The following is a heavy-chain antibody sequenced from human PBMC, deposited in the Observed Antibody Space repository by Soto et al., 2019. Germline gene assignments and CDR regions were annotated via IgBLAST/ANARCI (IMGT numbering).Heavy chain of an antibody. V-gene: IGHV3-7*01. D-gene: IGHD1-7*01. CDR2: MNQDGSER. J-gene: IGHJ4*02. Sequence: EVQLVESGGGLVQPGGSRRLSGTASGLTFSNYWMSWVRQAPGEGLEWVANMNQDGSERYYVDSVKGRFTISRDNAKNSLYLQVSSLRAEDTAIYYCTRDRSGTMLFWGQGTLVTVSS. CDR1: GLTFSNYW. CDR3: TRDRSGTMLF.